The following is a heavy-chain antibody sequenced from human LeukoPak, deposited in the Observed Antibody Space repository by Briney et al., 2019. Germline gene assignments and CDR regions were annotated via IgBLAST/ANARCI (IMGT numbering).Heavy chain of an antibody. Sequence: QPGGSLRLSCAASGFTFSSYAMSWFRQAPGKGLEWVSAISGSGGRTYYADAVKGRFTISRDNSKNTLYLQMNSLRAEDTAVYYCASYGSYSGSYYRPYYYYYGMDVWGQGTTVTVSS. CDR3: ASYGSYSGSYYRPYYYYYGMDV. CDR2: ISGSGGRT. J-gene: IGHJ6*02. V-gene: IGHV3-23*01. D-gene: IGHD3-10*01. CDR1: GFTFSSYA.